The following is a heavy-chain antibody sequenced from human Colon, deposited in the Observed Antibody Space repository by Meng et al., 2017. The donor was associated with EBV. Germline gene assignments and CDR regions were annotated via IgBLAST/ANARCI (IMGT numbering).Heavy chain of an antibody. CDR1: VCSISSNGYY. CDR3: ARRRGGSGRDC. Sequence: LLLHEPVPCLWKPAETLSLTCTVSVCSISSNGYYWDSVRQPPVKGLEWIGAIYHSGSTSYNPSLQSRVTMLVDTSKNQFSLMLASVTATDTAVYYCARRRGGSGRDCWGQGTLVTVSS. V-gene: IGHV4-39*01. CDR2: IYHSGST. J-gene: IGHJ4*02. D-gene: IGHD3-10*01.